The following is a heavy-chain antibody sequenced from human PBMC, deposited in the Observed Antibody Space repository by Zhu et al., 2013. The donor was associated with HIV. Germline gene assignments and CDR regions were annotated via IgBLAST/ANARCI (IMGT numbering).Heavy chain of an antibody. CDR3: ARLVSYPLSVPGGDSSGYYRPVLVDY. CDR1: GGTFSSYA. D-gene: IGHD3-22*01. Sequence: QVQLVQSGAEVKKPGSSVKVSCKASGGTFSSYAISWVRQAPGQGLEWMGGIIPIFGTANYAQKFQGRVTITADKSTSTAYMELSSLRSEDTAVYYCARLVSYPLSVPGGDSSGYYRPVLVDYWGQGTLVTVSS. CDR2: IIPIFGTA. V-gene: IGHV1-69*06. J-gene: IGHJ4*02.